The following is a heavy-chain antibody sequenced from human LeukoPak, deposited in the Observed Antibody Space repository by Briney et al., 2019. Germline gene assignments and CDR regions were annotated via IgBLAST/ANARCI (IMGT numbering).Heavy chain of an antibody. D-gene: IGHD6-6*01. CDR3: TRDPRHFDS. V-gene: IGHV3-11*04. J-gene: IGHJ5*01. CDR2: ISGSGHDI. CDR1: GFTFSDSY. Sequence: GGSLRLSCAASGFTFSDSYMTWVRQAPRKGVERVAYISGSGHDINCSDCVKGRFTISRDNAKNSLYLQMSSLRVEDTAVYYCTRDPRHFDSCGQGTLVTVSS.